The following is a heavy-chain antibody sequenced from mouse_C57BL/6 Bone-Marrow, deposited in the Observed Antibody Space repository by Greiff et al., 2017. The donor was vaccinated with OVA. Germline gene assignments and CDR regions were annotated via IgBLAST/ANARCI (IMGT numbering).Heavy chain of an antibody. CDR2: IWGDGST. Sequence: VKLVESGPGLVAPSQSLSITCTVSGFSLTSYGVSWVRQPPGKGLEWLGVIWGDGSTNYHSALISRLSISKENSKSQVFLKLNSLQTDDTATYYCASRFGSSWFAYWGQGTLVTVSA. J-gene: IGHJ3*01. CDR1: GFSLTSYG. D-gene: IGHD1-1*01. V-gene: IGHV2-3*01. CDR3: ASRFGSSWFAY.